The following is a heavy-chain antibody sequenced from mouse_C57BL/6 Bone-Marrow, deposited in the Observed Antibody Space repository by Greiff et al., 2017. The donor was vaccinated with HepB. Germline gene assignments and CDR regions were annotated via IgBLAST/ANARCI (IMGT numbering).Heavy chain of an antibody. D-gene: IGHD1-1*01. J-gene: IGHJ4*01. CDR3: ARHDSSSYYAMDY. CDR1: GYTFTSYW. CDR2: IYPSDSET. Sequence: QVQLQQPGAELVRPGSSVKLSCKASGYTFTSYWMDWVKQRPGQGLEWIGNIYPSDSETHYNQKFKDKATLTVDKSSSTAYMQLSRLTSEESAVYCSARHDSSSYYAMDYWGQGTSVTVSS. V-gene: IGHV1-61*01.